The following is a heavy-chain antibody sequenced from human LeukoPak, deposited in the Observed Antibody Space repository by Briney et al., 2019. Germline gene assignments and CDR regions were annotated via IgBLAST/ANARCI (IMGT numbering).Heavy chain of an antibody. Sequence: QPGRSLRLSCAASGFTFSSYAMHWVRQAPGKGLEWVSAISGSGGSTYYADSVKGRFTISRDNSKNTLYLQMNSLRAEDTAVYYCAKDEGQAPMVRGVIIGDVWGQGTTVTASS. CDR1: GFTFSSYA. CDR2: ISGSGGST. D-gene: IGHD3-10*01. CDR3: AKDEGQAPMVRGVIIGDV. J-gene: IGHJ6*02. V-gene: IGHV3-23*01.